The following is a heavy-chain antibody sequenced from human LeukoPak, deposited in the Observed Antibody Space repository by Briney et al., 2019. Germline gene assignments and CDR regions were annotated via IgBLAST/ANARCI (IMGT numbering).Heavy chain of an antibody. D-gene: IGHD6-13*01. CDR2: ISAYNGNT. CDR3: ARDAWDEALAANDPNWFDP. CDR1: GYTFTSYG. V-gene: IGHV1-18*01. J-gene: IGHJ5*02. Sequence: ASVKVSCKASGYTFTSYGISWVRQAPGQGLEWMGWISAYNGNTNYAQKLQGRVTMTTDTSTSTAYMELRSLRSDDTALYYCARDAWDEALAANDPNWFDPWGQGTLVTVSS.